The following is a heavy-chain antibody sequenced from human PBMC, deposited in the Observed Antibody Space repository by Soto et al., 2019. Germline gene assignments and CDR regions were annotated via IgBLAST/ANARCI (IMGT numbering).Heavy chain of an antibody. Sequence: GGSLRLSCAASGFTFSIYSMNWVRQAPGKGLEWVSSISSSSSYIYYADSVKGRFTISRDNAKNSLYLQMNSLRAEDTAVYYCAREPIVVVPAAMLTDYWGQGTLVTVSS. CDR3: AREPIVVVPAAMLTDY. CDR2: ISSSSSYI. D-gene: IGHD2-2*01. CDR1: GFTFSIYS. J-gene: IGHJ4*02. V-gene: IGHV3-21*01.